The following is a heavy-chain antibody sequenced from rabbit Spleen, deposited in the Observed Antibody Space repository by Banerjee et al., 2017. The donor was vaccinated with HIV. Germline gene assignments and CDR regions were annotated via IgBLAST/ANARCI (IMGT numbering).Heavy chain of an antibody. CDR1: GVSFNFNSY. D-gene: IGHD8-1*01. Sequence: QSLEESGGDLVKPGASLTLTCTASGVSFNFNSYMCWARQAPGKGLEWIACIDTGSSGFTYFASWAKGRFTISKTSSTTVTLQMTSLTAADTATYFCARDSGSSFSSYGMDLWGPGTLVTVS. CDR3: ARDSGSSFSSYGMDL. V-gene: IGHV1S40*01. CDR2: IDTGSSGFT. J-gene: IGHJ6*01.